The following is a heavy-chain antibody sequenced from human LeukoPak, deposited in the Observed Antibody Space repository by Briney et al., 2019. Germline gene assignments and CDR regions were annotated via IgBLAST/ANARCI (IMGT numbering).Heavy chain of an antibody. D-gene: IGHD6-19*01. CDR3: ARDRGGGFIAVAADY. V-gene: IGHV3-21*01. Sequence: TGGSLRLSCAASGFTFSSYGMHWVRQAPGKGLEWVSSISSSSSYIYYADSVKGRFTISRDNAKNSLYLQMNSLRAEDTAVYYCARDRGGGFIAVAADYWGQGTLVTVSS. CDR2: ISSSSSYI. J-gene: IGHJ4*02. CDR1: GFTFSSYG.